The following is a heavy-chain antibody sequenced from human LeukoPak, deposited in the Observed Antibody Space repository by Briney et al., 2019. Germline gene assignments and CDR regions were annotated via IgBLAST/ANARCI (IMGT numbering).Heavy chain of an antibody. Sequence: SETLSLTCAVYGGSFSGYYWSWIRQPPGKGLEWIGEINHSGSTNYNPSLKSRVTISVDTSKNQFSLKLSSVTAADTAVYYCARSGWGSRPRLVRALGYWGQGTLVTVSS. CDR1: GGSFSGYY. J-gene: IGHJ4*02. D-gene: IGHD3-16*01. CDR2: INHSGST. CDR3: ARSGWGSRPRLVRALGY. V-gene: IGHV4-34*01.